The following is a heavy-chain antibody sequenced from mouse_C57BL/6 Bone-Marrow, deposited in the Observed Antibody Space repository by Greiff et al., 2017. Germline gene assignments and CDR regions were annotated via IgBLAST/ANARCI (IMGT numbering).Heavy chain of an antibody. J-gene: IGHJ1*03. CDR3: ARRGNYEGYFDV. CDR2: IISDRGST. V-gene: IGHV5-2*01. D-gene: IGHD2-1*01. CDR1: EYEFPSHD. Sequence: EVKLMESGGGLVQPGESLKLSCESNEYEFPSHDMSWVRKTPEKRLELVAAIISDRGSTYYPDTMERRFIISRDNTKKTLYLQMSSLRSEDTALHYCARRGNYEGYFDVWGTGTTVTVSS.